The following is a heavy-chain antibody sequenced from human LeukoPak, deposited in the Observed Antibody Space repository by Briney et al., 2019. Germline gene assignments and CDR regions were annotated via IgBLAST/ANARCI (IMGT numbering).Heavy chain of an antibody. CDR2: IYYSGTT. J-gene: IGHJ3*02. V-gene: IGHV4-39*07. CDR1: GDSISSSIYY. CDR3: ARAPGGYGDPDAFDI. Sequence: SETLSLTCTVSGDSISSSIYYWGWIRQPPGKGLEWIGTIYYSGTTYYNPSLKSRVTISVDTPRNQFSLKLSSVTAADTAVYYCARAPGGYGDPDAFDIWGQGTMVTVSS. D-gene: IGHD4-17*01.